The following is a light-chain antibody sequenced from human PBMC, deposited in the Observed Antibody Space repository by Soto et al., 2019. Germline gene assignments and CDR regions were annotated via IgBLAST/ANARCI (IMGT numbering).Light chain of an antibody. CDR2: EVT. V-gene: IGLV2-14*01. Sequence: QSALTQPASVSGSPGQSVTISCTGTSSDVGGYNYVSWYQQHPGKAPKLMIYEVTNRPSGVSNRFFGSKSGNTASLTVSGIQAEDEADYYCISYTSSRTWVFGGGTQLTVL. J-gene: IGLJ3*02. CDR1: SSDVGGYNY. CDR3: ISYTSSRTWV.